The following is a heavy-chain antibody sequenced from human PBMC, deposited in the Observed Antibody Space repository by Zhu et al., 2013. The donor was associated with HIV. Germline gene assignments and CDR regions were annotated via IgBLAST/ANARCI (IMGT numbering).Heavy chain of an antibody. CDR1: GGTFSSYA. J-gene: IGHJ2*01. CDR2: IIPIFGTA. V-gene: IGHV1-69*06. D-gene: IGHD3-22*01. Sequence: QVQLVQSGAEVKKPGSSVKVSCKASGGTFSSYAISWVRQAPGQGLEWMGGIIPIFGTANYAQKFQGRVTITADKSTSTAYMELSSLRSEDTAVYYCARDWPYYDSSGYRVWYFDLWGRGTLVTVSS. CDR3: ARDWPYYDSSGYRVWYFDL.